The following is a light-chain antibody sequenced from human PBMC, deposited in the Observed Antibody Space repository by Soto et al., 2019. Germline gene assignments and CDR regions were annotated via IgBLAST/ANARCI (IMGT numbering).Light chain of an antibody. CDR3: QSYDRSLSGSYV. V-gene: IGLV1-40*01. CDR2: GND. CDR1: TSNIGAGSD. J-gene: IGLJ1*01. Sequence: QSVLTQPPSVSGAPGQRVTISCSGSTSNIGAGSDVHWYQQLPGTAPKLLIYGNDNRPSGVPDRFSASKSGTSASLAITGLQAEDEGDYYCQSYDRSLSGSYVFGSGTKLTVL.